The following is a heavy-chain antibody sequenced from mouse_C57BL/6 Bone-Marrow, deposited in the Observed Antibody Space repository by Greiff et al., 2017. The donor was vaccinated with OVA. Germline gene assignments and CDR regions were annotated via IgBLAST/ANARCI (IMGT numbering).Heavy chain of an antibody. CDR1: GYTFTSYG. D-gene: IGHD2-1*01. Sequence: VQPQQSGAELARPGASVKLSCKASGYTFTSYGISWVKQRTGQGLEWIGEIYPRSGNTYYNEKFKGKATLTADKSSSTAYMELRSLTSEDSAVYFCASGNIYWYFDVWGTGTTVTVSS. CDR2: IYPRSGNT. CDR3: ASGNIYWYFDV. J-gene: IGHJ1*03. V-gene: IGHV1-81*01.